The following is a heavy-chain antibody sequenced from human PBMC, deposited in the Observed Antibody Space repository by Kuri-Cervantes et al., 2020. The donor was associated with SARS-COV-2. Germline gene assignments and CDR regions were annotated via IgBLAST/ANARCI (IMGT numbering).Heavy chain of an antibody. CDR3: ARDFYGDYVWYFDL. D-gene: IGHD4-17*01. CDR2: ISSSSTI. V-gene: IGHV3-69-1*01. Sequence: GESLKISCAASGFRFSDYGMNWVRQAPGKGLEWVSSISSSSTIYYADSVKGRFTISRDNSKNTLYLQMNSLRAEDTAVYYCARDFYGDYVWYFDLWGRGTLVTVSS. J-gene: IGHJ2*01. CDR1: GFRFSDYG.